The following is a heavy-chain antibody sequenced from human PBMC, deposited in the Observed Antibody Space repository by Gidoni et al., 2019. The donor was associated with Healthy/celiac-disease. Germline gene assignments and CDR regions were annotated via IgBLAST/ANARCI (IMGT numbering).Heavy chain of an antibody. CDR2: INHSGST. D-gene: IGHD3-10*01. Sequence: QVQLQQWGAGLLKPSETLSLTCAVYGGSFSGYYWSWIRQPPGKGLEWIGEINHSGSTNYNPSLKSRVTISVDTSKNQFSLKLSSVTAADTAVYYCARGWFEVVHFSQTYYYYYMDVWGKGTTVTVSS. V-gene: IGHV4-34*01. CDR1: GGSFSGYY. J-gene: IGHJ6*03. CDR3: ARGWFEVVHFSQTYYYYYMDV.